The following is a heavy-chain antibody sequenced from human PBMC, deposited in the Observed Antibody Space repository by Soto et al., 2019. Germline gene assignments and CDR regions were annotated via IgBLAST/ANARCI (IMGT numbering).Heavy chain of an antibody. Sequence: QVHLVQSGGEVKKPGASVKVSCKASGYTFNRHGITWVRQAPGQGLEWMGWIRGYNGDINYEQKFQGRVTLSSDTLTSTVYLELKSLRFDDTAVYYCARVRIVGAREIDFWGQGTVVTVSS. CDR2: IRGYNGDI. V-gene: IGHV1-18*04. J-gene: IGHJ4*02. CDR1: GYTFNRHG. CDR3: ARVRIVGAREIDF. D-gene: IGHD1-26*01.